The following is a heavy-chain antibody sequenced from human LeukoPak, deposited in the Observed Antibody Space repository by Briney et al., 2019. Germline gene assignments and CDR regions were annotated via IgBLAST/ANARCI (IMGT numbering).Heavy chain of an antibody. J-gene: IGHJ4*02. D-gene: IGHD3-10*01. V-gene: IGHV4-31*03. CDR3: ARAGRGVGFDY. CDR2: IYYSGST. Sequence: PSETLSLTCTVSGGSISSGGYYWSWIRQHPGTGLEWIGYIYYSGSTYYNPSLKSRVTISVDTSKNQFSLKLSSVTAADTAVYYCARAGRGVGFDYWGQGTLVTVSS. CDR1: GGSISSGGYY.